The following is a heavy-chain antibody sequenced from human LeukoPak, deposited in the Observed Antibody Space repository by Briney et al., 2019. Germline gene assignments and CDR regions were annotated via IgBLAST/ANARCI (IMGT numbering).Heavy chain of an antibody. D-gene: IGHD3-22*01. CDR1: GFSFSTYG. Sequence: PGGSLRLSCAASGFSFSTYGMHWVRQAPGKGLEWVAVISYDGNYADSVEGRFTISRDNSKNTLYLQMNSLRAEDTAVYYCAKPITMIVVATNLDSWGQGTLVTVSS. V-gene: IGHV3-30*18. J-gene: IGHJ4*02. CDR3: AKPITMIVVATNLDS. CDR2: ISYDG.